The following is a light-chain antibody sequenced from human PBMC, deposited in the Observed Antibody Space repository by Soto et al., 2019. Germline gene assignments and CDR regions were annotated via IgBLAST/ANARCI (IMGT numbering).Light chain of an antibody. J-gene: IGKJ1*01. Sequence: EIVLTQSPATLSSFPGDRVTLSCRASQYINTRLAWYQHRPGQAPRLLIYQTSIRAAGIPARFSASGSGTEFTLTISSLQPDDFATYYCQQYNSYSRTFGQGTKVDIK. CDR3: QQYNSYSRT. CDR1: QYINTR. CDR2: QTS. V-gene: IGKV3D-15*01.